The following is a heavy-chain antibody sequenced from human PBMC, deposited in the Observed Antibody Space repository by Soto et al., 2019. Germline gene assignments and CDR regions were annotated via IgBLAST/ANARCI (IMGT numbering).Heavy chain of an antibody. Sequence: SQTLSLTCAISGDSVSSNSAAWNWIRQSPSRGLEWLGRTYYRSKWYNDYAVSVKSRITINPDTSKNQFSLQLNSVTPEDTAVYYCAREQFEGWWRRKIYYYYGMDVWGQGTTVTVAS. D-gene: IGHD2-21*02. CDR1: GDSVSSNSAA. CDR3: AREQFEGWWRRKIYYYYGMDV. V-gene: IGHV6-1*01. CDR2: TYYRSKWYN. J-gene: IGHJ6*02.